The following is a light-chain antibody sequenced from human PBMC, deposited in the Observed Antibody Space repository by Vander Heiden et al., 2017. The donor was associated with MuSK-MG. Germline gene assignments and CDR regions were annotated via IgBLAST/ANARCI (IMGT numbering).Light chain of an antibody. J-gene: IGKJ3*01. CDR2: AAS. CDR1: HSLSRY. CDR3: QESDSTPLT. Sequence: DIQMTQSPASLSASVGDRVTIPYRVRHSLSRYLNSYQQKPGKAPKLLNYAASSVQGGVASRFSGRAAATDFTLTISMLHPEDFATYYIQESDSTPLTFGPGTKVDIK. V-gene: IGKV1-39*01.